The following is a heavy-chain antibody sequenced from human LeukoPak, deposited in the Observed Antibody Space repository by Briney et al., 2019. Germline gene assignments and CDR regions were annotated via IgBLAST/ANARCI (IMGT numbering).Heavy chain of an antibody. Sequence: GGSLRLSCAASGFTFSDYYMSWIRQAPGKGLEWVSYISSSGSTIYYADSVKGRFTISRDNAKNSLYLQMNSLRAEDTAVYYCARYRSESFWEYYFDYWGQGTLVTVSS. CDR3: ARYRSESFWEYYFDY. J-gene: IGHJ4*02. V-gene: IGHV3-11*01. CDR2: ISSSGSTI. CDR1: GFTFSDYY. D-gene: IGHD3-3*02.